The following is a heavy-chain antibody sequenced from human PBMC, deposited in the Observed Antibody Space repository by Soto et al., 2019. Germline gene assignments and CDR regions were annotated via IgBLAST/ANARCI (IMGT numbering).Heavy chain of an antibody. V-gene: IGHV1-8*01. CDR3: ATRVWGRQMVNVDP. CDR2: MNPNSGNT. Sequence: QVQLVQSGAEVKKPGASVKVSWKASGYTFTSYDINWVRQATGQGLEWMGWMNPNSGNTGYAQQFQGRVTMTRNTSISTAYMELSSLRSEDTAVYYCATRVWGRQMVNVDPWGQGTLVTVSS. CDR1: GYTFTSYD. J-gene: IGHJ5*02. D-gene: IGHD3-16*01.